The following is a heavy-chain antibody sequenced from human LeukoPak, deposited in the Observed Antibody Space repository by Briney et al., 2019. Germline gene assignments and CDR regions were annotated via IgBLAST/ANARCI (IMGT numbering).Heavy chain of an antibody. CDR3: ARGFFVRGNPGSWFDP. J-gene: IGHJ5*02. D-gene: IGHD3-10*02. V-gene: IGHV4-30-2*01. CDR1: GASITSGDYS. Sequence: SQTLSLTCAVSGASITSGDYSWNWMRQPPGKGLEWTGYIYHTGNTYYNPSLKSRVTISVDRSKNQFSLKLSSVTAADTAVYYCARGFFVRGNPGSWFDPWGQGTLVTVSS. CDR2: IYHTGNT.